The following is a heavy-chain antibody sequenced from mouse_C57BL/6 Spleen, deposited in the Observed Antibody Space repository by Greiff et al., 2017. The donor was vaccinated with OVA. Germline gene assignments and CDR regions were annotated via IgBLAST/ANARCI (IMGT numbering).Heavy chain of an antibody. D-gene: IGHD2-4*01. V-gene: IGHV1-82*01. Sequence: VKLVESGPELVKPGASVKISCKASGYAFSSSWMNWVKQRPGKGLEWIGRIYPGDGDTNYNGKFKGKATLTADKSSSTAYMQLSSLTSEDSAVYFSARSNDYDDYRYGDYWGQGTSVTVSS. CDR3: ARSNDYDDYRYGDY. CDR2: IYPGDGDT. CDR1: GYAFSSSW. J-gene: IGHJ4*01.